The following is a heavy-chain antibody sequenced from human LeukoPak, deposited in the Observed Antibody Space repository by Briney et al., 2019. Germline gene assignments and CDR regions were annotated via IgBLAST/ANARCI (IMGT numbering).Heavy chain of an antibody. J-gene: IGHJ5*02. V-gene: IGHV1-58*02. D-gene: IGHD2-8*01. CDR1: GFTFTSSA. Sequence: ETSVKVSCKASGFTFTSSAMQWVRQARGQRLEWIGWIVVGSGNTYYAQKFQERVTITRDMSTSTAYMELSSLRSEDTAVYYCAARYCTNGVCYNGFDPWGQGTLVTVSS. CDR2: IVVGSGNT. CDR3: AARYCTNGVCYNGFDP.